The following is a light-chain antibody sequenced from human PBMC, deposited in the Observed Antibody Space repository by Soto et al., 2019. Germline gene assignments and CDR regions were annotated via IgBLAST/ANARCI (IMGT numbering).Light chain of an antibody. CDR2: DVT. J-gene: IGLJ2*01. Sequence: QSALTQPASVSGSPGQSVTISCTGTSSDVGGYNYVSWYQQHPGKAPKLIIYDVTNRPAGVSNRFSGSKSGNTASLTISGLQAEDEGDYYCSSYRTTGTLVFGGGTQLTVL. CDR1: SSDVGGYNY. CDR3: SSYRTTGTLV. V-gene: IGLV2-14*01.